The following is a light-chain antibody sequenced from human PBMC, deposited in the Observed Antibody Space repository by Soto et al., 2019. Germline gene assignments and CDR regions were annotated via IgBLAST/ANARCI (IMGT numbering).Light chain of an antibody. V-gene: IGLV4-60*03. Sequence: QSVLTQSSSASASLGSSAKLTCTLSSGHSSYIIAWHQQQPGKAPRYLMKLEGSGSYNKGSGVPDRFSGSSSGADRYLTISNLQSEDEADYYCETWDSNTVVVGGGTKVTVL. CDR2: LEGSGSY. CDR3: ETWDSNTVV. CDR1: SGHSSYI. J-gene: IGLJ2*01.